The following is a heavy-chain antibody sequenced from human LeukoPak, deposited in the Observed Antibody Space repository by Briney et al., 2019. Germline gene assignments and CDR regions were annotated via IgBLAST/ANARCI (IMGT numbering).Heavy chain of an antibody. D-gene: IGHD4-17*01. J-gene: IGHJ4*02. CDR2: IYYSGII. Sequence: SETLSLTCTVSGDSMNSSSFYWGWIRQPPGKGLEWIGTIYYSGIIYYNPSLQSRVTISVDTSKNQFSLKLSSVTAADTAVYYCARRILYDYGDYRPLDFDYWGQGTLVTVSS. CDR1: GDSMNSSSFY. CDR3: ARRILYDYGDYRPLDFDY. V-gene: IGHV4-39*01.